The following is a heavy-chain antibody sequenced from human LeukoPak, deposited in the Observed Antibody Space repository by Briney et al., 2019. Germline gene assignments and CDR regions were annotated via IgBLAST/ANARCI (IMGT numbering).Heavy chain of an antibody. Sequence: GGSLRLSCAASGFTFSSYSMNWVRQAPGKGLEWVSYISSSGTSMYYADSVKGRFTISRDNAKNSLFLQMNSLSAEDTAVYYCARAGGSYWTGAKFDYWGQGSLVTVSS. CDR2: ISSSGTSM. CDR1: GFTFSSYS. CDR3: ARAGGSYWTGAKFDY. J-gene: IGHJ4*02. V-gene: IGHV3-48*04. D-gene: IGHD1-26*01.